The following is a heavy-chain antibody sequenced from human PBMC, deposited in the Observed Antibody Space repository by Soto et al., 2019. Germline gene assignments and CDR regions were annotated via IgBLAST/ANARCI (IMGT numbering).Heavy chain of an antibody. CDR2: INGGDAAT. Sequence: SVNCSCQYHGYTFTNTATHRTRQAPGQGLEWMGWINGGDAATKYSQNSQGRVTLTRDTPATTAYMELTSLRSEHKALYYCARGFDGSADYWGQGTLVTDSS. V-gene: IGHV1-3*01. CDR3: ARGFDGSADY. J-gene: IGHJ4*02. D-gene: IGHD3-10*01. CDR1: GYTFTNTA.